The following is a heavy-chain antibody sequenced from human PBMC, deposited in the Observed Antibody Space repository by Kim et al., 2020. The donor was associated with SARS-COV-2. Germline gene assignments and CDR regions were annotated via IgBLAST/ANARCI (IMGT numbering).Heavy chain of an antibody. J-gene: IGHJ4*02. Sequence: YTPSLKSRVTISVDTSKNQFSLKLSSVTAADTAVYYCARGSITGTTGFDYWGQGTLVIVSS. V-gene: IGHV4-31*02. D-gene: IGHD1-20*01. CDR3: ARGSITGTTGFDY.